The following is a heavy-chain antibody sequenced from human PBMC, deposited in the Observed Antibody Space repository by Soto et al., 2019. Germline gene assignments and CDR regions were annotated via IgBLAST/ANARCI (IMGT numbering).Heavy chain of an antibody. CDR2: IWSDGSNK. D-gene: IGHD3-22*01. J-gene: IGHJ4*02. Sequence: SLRLSCAASGLTFSSYGIHWVRQAPGRGLEWVAVIWSDGSNKYYADSVKGRFTISRDISKNTLYLQMNSLRAEYTAVYYCARYYYDSSGYYPLWGQGTLVTVSS. CDR1: GLTFSSYG. V-gene: IGHV3-33*01. CDR3: ARYYYDSSGYYPL.